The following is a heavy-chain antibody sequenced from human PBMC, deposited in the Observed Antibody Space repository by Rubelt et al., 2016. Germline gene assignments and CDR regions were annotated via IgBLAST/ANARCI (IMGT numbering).Heavy chain of an antibody. CDR1: GGSISSGGYS. J-gene: IGHJ4*02. CDR2: IYHSGST. Sequence: QLQLQESGSGLVKPSQTLSLTCAVSGGSISSGGYSWSWIRQPPGKGLEWIGSIYHSGSTYYNPSLKVRVTIPVDKSKNQFSLKLSSVTAADTAVYYCARLDSSSWTVDYWGQGTLVTVSS. CDR3: ARLDSSSWTVDY. D-gene: IGHD6-13*01. V-gene: IGHV4-30-2*03.